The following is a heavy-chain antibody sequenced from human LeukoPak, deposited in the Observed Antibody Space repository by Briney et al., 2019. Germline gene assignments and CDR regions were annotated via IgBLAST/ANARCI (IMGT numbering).Heavy chain of an antibody. V-gene: IGHV3-7*01. CDR1: GFPFSDFW. CDR2: IKQDGSEK. CDR3: ARAGPPTMIVVVKQNWFDP. D-gene: IGHD3-22*01. Sequence: GGSLRLSCAASGFPFSDFWMSWVRQAPGKGLEWVANIKQDGSEKYRVDSVKGRFTISRDNAKNSLYLQMNSLRAEDTAVYYCARAGPPTMIVVVKQNWFDPWGQGTLVTVSS. J-gene: IGHJ5*02.